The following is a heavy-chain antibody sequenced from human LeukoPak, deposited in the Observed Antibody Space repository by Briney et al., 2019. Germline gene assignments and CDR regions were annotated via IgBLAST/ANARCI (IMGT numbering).Heavy chain of an antibody. CDR3: ARARGTDILTGYYNYYYYYYMDV. CDR2: IYYSGST. Sequence: PSETLSLTCTVSGGSISSGGYYRSWIRQHPGKGLEWIGYIYYSGSTYYNPSLKSRVTISVDTSKNQFSLKLSSVTAADTAVCYCARARGTDILTGYYNYYYYYYMDVWGKGTTVTVSS. CDR1: GGSISSGGYY. J-gene: IGHJ6*03. D-gene: IGHD3-9*01. V-gene: IGHV4-31*03.